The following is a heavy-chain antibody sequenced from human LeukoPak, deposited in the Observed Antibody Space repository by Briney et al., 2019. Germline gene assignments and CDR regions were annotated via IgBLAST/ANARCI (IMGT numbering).Heavy chain of an antibody. CDR3: ARGLLESDFWSGYYTRGHFDY. Sequence: SETLSLTCAVYGGSFSGYYWSWIRQPPGKGLEWIGGINHSGSTNYNPSLKSRVTISVDTSKDQFSLKLSSVTAADTAVYYCARGLLESDFWSGYYTRGHFDYWGQGTLVTVSS. V-gene: IGHV4-34*01. D-gene: IGHD3-3*01. J-gene: IGHJ4*02. CDR1: GGSFSGYY. CDR2: INHSGST.